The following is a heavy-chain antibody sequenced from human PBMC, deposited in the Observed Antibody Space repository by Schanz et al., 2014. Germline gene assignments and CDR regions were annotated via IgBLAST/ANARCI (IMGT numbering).Heavy chain of an antibody. CDR1: GFTFSAYW. D-gene: IGHD5-12*01. CDR3: ARDGGRDGYNLAFDV. J-gene: IGHJ3*01. CDR2: IKPDGSEK. Sequence: VQLVESGGGLVQPGGSLRLSCAASGFTFSAYWMTWVRQAPGKGLDWVGIIKPDGSEKFYVDSVKGRFTISRDNAKNLMYLHLNSLRAEDTAVYFCARDGGRDGYNLAFDVWGQGTLVTVSS. V-gene: IGHV3-7*03.